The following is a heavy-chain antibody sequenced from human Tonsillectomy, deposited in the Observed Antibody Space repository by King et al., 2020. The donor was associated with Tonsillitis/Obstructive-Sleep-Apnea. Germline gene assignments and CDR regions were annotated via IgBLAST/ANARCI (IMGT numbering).Heavy chain of an antibody. CDR3: ARTRLTSGLGYFDL. V-gene: IGHV2-26*01. J-gene: IGHJ2*01. CDR2: IFSNDEK. D-gene: IGHD1-14*01. CDR1: GFSLSNTKMG. Sequence: TLKESGPVLVKPTETLTLTCTVSGFSLSNTKMGVSWIRQPPGKALECLAHIFSNDEKSYSTSLKSRLTISKDTSRSQVFLTMTNMDPVDTATYYCARTRLTSGLGYFDLWGRGTLVTVSS.